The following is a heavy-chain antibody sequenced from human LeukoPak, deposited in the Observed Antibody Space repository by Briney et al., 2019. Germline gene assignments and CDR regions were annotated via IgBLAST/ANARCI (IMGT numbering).Heavy chain of an antibody. CDR2: INWNGGST. D-gene: IGHD2-15*01. Sequence: GGSLRLSCAASGFTFDGYGMSWVRQAPGKGLEWVSGINWNGGSTGYADSVKGRFTISRDNAKNSLYLQMNSLRAEDTALYYCASLGYCSGGSCYARRDYWGQGTLVTVSS. V-gene: IGHV3-20*04. J-gene: IGHJ4*02. CDR3: ASLGYCSGGSCYARRDY. CDR1: GFTFDGYG.